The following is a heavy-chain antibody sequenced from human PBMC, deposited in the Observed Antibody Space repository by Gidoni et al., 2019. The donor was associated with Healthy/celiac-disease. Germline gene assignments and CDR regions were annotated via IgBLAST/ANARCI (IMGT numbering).Heavy chain of an antibody. CDR1: GFTFSSYG. CDR2: IWYDGSNK. Sequence: QVQLVESGGGVVQPGRSLRLSCAASGFTFSSYGMHWVRQAPGKGLEWVEVIWYDGSNKYYADSVKGRFTISRDNSKNTLYLQMNSLRAEDTAVYYCARVGQVGITGPNSSPKRRNYYYGMDVWGQGTTVTVSS. CDR3: ARVGQVGITGPNSSPKRRNYYYGMDV. J-gene: IGHJ6*02. D-gene: IGHD1-20*01. V-gene: IGHV3-33*01.